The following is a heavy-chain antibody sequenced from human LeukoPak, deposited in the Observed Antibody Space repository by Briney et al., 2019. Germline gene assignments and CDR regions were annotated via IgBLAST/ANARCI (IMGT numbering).Heavy chain of an antibody. CDR1: GFTFSSYS. Sequence: GGSLRLSCAASGFTFSSYSMNWVRQAPGKGLEWVSYISSSSSTIYYADSVKGRFTISRDNAKNSLYLQMNSLRAEDTAVYYCARRGGGYYYYFDYWGQGTLVTVSS. V-gene: IGHV3-48*01. J-gene: IGHJ4*02. CDR3: ARRGGGYYYYFDY. CDR2: ISSSSSTI. D-gene: IGHD3-22*01.